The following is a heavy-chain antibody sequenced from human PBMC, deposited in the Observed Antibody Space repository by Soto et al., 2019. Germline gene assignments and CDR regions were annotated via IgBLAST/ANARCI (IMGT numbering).Heavy chain of an antibody. V-gene: IGHV1-18*03. D-gene: IGHD5-12*01. J-gene: IGHJ6*02. CDR1: GYTFTSYG. CDR2: ISAYNGNT. Sequence: PSVKVSCKASGYTFTSYGIIWVRQATGQGLEWMGWISAYNGNTNYAQKLQGRVTMTTDTSTSTAYMELRSLRSDDMAVYYCASRGGYDGNYYYYGMDVWGQGTTVTVS. CDR3: ASRGGYDGNYYYYGMDV.